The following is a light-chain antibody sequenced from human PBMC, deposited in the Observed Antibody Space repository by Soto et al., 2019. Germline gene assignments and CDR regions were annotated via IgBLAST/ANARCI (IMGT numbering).Light chain of an antibody. CDR2: GAA. V-gene: IGKV1-39*01. CDR1: QNIDRY. Sequence: DILMTQSPSSLSASVGDRVSISCRTSQNIDRYLNWYQQKPGKAPQVLISGAASLQSGVPSRFSGSGSGTEFTLSISSLQPEDFATYFCQQSYSAPYTFGQGIRLEI. CDR3: QQSYSAPYT. J-gene: IGKJ2*01.